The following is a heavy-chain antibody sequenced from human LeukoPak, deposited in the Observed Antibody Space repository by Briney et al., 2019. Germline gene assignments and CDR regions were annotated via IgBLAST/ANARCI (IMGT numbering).Heavy chain of an antibody. J-gene: IGHJ6*02. Sequence: GGSLRLSCAASGFTFSSYEMNWVRQAPGKGLEWVSYISSSGSTIYYADSVKGRFTISRDNAKNSLYLQMNRLRAEDTAVYYCARVDYCGGDCYSSTLYYYYGMDVWGQGTTVTVSS. CDR2: ISSSGSTI. CDR1: GFTFSSYE. V-gene: IGHV3-48*03. CDR3: ARVDYCGGDCYSSTLYYYYGMDV. D-gene: IGHD2-21*02.